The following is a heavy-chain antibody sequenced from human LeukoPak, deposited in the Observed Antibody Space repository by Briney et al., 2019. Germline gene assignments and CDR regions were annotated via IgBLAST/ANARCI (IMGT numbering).Heavy chain of an antibody. CDR2: ISGSGGST. CDR1: GFTFSSYA. D-gene: IGHD5-12*01. J-gene: IGHJ4*02. CDR3: AKGPVSYSGYDQDY. Sequence: GGSLRLSCAASGFTFSSYAMSWVRQAPGKGLEWVSAISGSGGSTYYADSVKGRFTISRDNSKNTLYLQMNSLRAEDTAVYYCAKGPVSYSGYDQDYWGQGTLVTVSS. V-gene: IGHV3-23*01.